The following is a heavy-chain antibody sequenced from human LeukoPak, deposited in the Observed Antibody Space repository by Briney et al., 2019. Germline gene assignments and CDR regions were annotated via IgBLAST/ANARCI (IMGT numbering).Heavy chain of an antibody. CDR1: GGSFSSYA. CDR3: ARGTASYYRLDS. D-gene: IGHD1-26*01. CDR2: IIPIFGTT. J-gene: IGHJ4*02. V-gene: IGHV1-69*13. Sequence: ASVKVSCKTSGGSFSSYAFSWLRQAPGQGLEWMGRIIPIFGTTNYAQNFQGRVTITADESTSTAYMELSSLRSEDTAVYYCARGTASYYRLDSWGQGTLVTVSS.